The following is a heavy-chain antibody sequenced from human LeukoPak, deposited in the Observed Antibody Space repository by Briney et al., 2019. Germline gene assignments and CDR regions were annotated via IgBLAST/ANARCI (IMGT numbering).Heavy chain of an antibody. J-gene: IGHJ4*02. V-gene: IGHV1-69*05. Sequence: GASVKVSCKASGGTFSSYAISWVRQAPGQGLEWMGGIIPIFGTANYAQKFQGRVTVTRDTSTSTAYMELKRLKSDDTAVYYCARADIIVVAGATPVGSAFEYWGQGTLITVS. D-gene: IGHD2-15*01. CDR2: IIPIFGTA. CDR3: ARADIIVVAGATPVGSAFEY. CDR1: GGTFSSYA.